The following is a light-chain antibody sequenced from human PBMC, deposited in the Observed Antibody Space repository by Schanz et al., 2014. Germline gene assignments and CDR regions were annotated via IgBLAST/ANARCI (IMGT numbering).Light chain of an antibody. Sequence: IVLTQSPGTLSLSPGERATLSCRASQTVASRYLAWFQQKPGQAPRLLISGASSRATGIPDRFSGSGSGTDFTLTISRLEPEDFAVYYCQQYGNWPPYTFGQGTKLEIK. CDR3: QQYGNWPPYT. CDR2: GAS. J-gene: IGKJ2*01. CDR1: QTVASRY. V-gene: IGKV3-20*01.